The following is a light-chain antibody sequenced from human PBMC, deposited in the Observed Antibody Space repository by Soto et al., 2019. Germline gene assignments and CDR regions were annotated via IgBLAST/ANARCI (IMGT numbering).Light chain of an antibody. J-gene: IGKJ4*01. CDR1: QNVGKD. V-gene: IGKV1-39*01. Sequence: DIQMTQSPSSLSATVGDRVIITCRASQNVGKDVHWYQQKPGRAPKLLIYGTSKLISGVPPRFSGSGSATDFTLSISTIQPEDVAAYYCQKYNSAPLTFGGGTKVEIK. CDR2: GTS. CDR3: QKYNSAPLT.